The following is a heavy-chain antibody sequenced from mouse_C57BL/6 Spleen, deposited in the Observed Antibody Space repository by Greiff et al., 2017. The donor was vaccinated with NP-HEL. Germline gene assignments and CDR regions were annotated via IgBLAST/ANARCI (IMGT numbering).Heavy chain of an antibody. CDR3: ARMYYSNYYFDY. J-gene: IGHJ2*01. V-gene: IGHV5-17*01. CDR2: ISSGSSTI. CDR1: GFTFSDYG. Sequence: EVMLVESGGGLVKPGGSLKLSCAASGFTFSDYGMHWVRQAPEKGLEWVPYISSGSSTIYYADTVKGRFTISRDNAKNTLFLQMTSLRSEDTAMYYCARMYYSNYYFDYWGQGTTLTVSS. D-gene: IGHD2-5*01.